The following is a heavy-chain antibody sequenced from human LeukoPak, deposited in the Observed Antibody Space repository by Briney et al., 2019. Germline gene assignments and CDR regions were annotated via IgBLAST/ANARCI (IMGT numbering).Heavy chain of an antibody. Sequence: PGGSLRLSCAASGFTFSRYSIHWVRQAPGKGLEWVSSISTTGSYIYYADSVKGRFTISRDNAKNSLYLQMNSLRAEDTAVYYCARSEYSMSRFDQWGQGTLVTVSS. J-gene: IGHJ4*02. CDR2: ISTTGSYI. V-gene: IGHV3-21*01. CDR3: ARSEYSMSRFDQ. D-gene: IGHD6-6*01. CDR1: GFTFSRYS.